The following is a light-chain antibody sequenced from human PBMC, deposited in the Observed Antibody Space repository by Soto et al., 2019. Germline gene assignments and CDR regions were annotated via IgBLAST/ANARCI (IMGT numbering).Light chain of an antibody. V-gene: IGKV1-5*01. J-gene: IGKJ1*01. CDR3: QHPTIHSLT. Sequence: DLHRYQSPSPMSASVGDRVTISCRASQSISTYLNWYQQKPGKAPRLLIYAASTVQTGVPPRFSGSGSGTEFTLTISSLQPDDFATYYCQHPTIHSLTFAQGAKVDIK. CDR1: QSISTY. CDR2: AAS.